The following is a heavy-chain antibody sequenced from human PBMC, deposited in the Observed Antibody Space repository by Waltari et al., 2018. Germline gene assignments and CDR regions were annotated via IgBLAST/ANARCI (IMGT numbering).Heavy chain of an antibody. CDR2: ISSSSSYI. CDR3: ASADYYGSGRLL. J-gene: IGHJ4*02. D-gene: IGHD3-10*01. Sequence: EVQLVESGGGLVKPGGSLRLSCAASGFTFSSYSMNWVRQAPGKGLEWFSSISSSSSYIYYADSVKGRFTISRDNAKNSLYLQMNSLRAEDTAVYYCASADYYGSGRLLWGQGTLVTVSS. V-gene: IGHV3-21*03. CDR1: GFTFSSYS.